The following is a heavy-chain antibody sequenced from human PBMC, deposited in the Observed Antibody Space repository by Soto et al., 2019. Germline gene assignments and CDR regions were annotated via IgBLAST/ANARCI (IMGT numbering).Heavy chain of an antibody. CDR1: GYTFTGYY. V-gene: IGHV1-2*04. Sequence: QVQLVQSGAEVKKPGASVKVSCKASGYTFTGYYMHWVRQAPGQGLEWMGWINPNSGGTNYAQKLKGWGTRTRDTSISTAYMELSRLRSDDTAVYYCARGRLSGSYLFDYWGQGTLVTVSS. CDR3: ARGRLSGSYLFDY. J-gene: IGHJ4*02. CDR2: INPNSGGT. D-gene: IGHD1-26*01.